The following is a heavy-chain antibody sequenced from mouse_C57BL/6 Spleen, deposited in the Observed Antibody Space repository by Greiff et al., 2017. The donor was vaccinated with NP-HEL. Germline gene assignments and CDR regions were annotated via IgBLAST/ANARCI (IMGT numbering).Heavy chain of an antibody. CDR1: GFSLSTSGMG. CDR2: IYWDDDK. J-gene: IGHJ1*03. CDR3: ARSPYYYGSTPRYFDV. Sequence: QVTLKESGPGILQSSQTLSLTCSFSGFSLSTSGMGVSWIRQPSGKGLEWLAHIYWDDDKRYNPSLKSRLTISKDTSRNQVFLKITSVDTADTATYYCARSPYYYGSTPRYFDVWGTGTTVTVSS. D-gene: IGHD1-1*01. V-gene: IGHV8-12*01.